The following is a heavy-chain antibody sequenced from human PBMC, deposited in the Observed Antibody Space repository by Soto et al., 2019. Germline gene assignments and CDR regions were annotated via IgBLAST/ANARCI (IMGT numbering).Heavy chain of an antibody. V-gene: IGHV3-7*01. Sequence: XXSLRLCYAASGFTFSSYWMSWVRQAPGKGLEWVANIKQDGSERYYVDSVKGRFTISRDNAKNSLYLQMNSLRAADTAVYYCARDPSSGWYLGVGLYWGQGTLVTVSS. CDR2: IKQDGSER. CDR1: GFTFSSYW. CDR3: ARDPSSGWYLGVGLY. J-gene: IGHJ4*02. D-gene: IGHD6-19*01.